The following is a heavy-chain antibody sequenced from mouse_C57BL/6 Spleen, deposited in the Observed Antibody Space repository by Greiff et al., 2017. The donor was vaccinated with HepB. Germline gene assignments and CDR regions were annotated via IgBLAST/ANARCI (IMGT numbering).Heavy chain of an antibody. CDR2: INPSNGGT. D-gene: IGHD2-2*01. CDR3: ARSGGLRHWFAY. Sequence: QVQLQQPGTELVKPGASVKLSCKASGYTFTSYWMHWVKQRPGQGLEWIGNINPSNGGTNYNEKFKSKATLTVDKSSSTAYMELSSLTSEDSAVYYCARSGGLRHWFAYWGQGTLVTVSA. V-gene: IGHV1-53*01. CDR1: GYTFTSYW. J-gene: IGHJ3*01.